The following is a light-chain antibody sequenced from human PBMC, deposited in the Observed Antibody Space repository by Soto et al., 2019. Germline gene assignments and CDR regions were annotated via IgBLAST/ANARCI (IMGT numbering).Light chain of an antibody. CDR1: QSVSSSY. CDR3: QQYYSSAEIT. J-gene: IGKJ5*01. Sequence: EIVLTQSPGTLSLSPGERATLACRASQSVSSSYLAWYQQKPGQAPRLLIYGASSRATGIPDRFSGSGSGTDFTLTISRLEPEDFAVYYCQQYYSSAEITFGQGTRLEIK. V-gene: IGKV3-20*01. CDR2: GAS.